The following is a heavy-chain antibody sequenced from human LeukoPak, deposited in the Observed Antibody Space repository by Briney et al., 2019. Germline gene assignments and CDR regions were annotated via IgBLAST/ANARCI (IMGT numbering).Heavy chain of an antibody. V-gene: IGHV4-38-2*01. J-gene: IGHJ4*02. CDR2: IYNSASI. CDR3: AKNARVVPLVMPEGLYFFDY. CDR1: GSSIITGYY. D-gene: IGHD2/OR15-2a*01. Sequence: QPSETLSLTCALSGSSIITGYYWDWIRQSPGKGLEWIGSIYNSASIYYNPSLKSRVTISVDTSKNQFSLKLTSVTAADTGVYYCAKNARVVPLVMPEGLYFFDYWGQGTLVTVSS.